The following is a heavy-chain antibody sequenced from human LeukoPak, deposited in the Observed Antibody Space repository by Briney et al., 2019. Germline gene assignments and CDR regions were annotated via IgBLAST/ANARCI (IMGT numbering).Heavy chain of an antibody. CDR1: GFTFNIYS. D-gene: IGHD2-15*01. J-gene: IGHJ5*02. V-gene: IGHV3-21*01. CDR2: ITSSSHYI. Sequence: GGSLRLSCAASGFTFNIYSMNWVRQAPGKGLEWVSRITSSSHYIYYADSVKGRCTISRDNAKNSLYLDMSSLRADDTAVYYCARAENSGSGGLDPWGQGTLVTVSS. CDR3: ARAENSGSGGLDP.